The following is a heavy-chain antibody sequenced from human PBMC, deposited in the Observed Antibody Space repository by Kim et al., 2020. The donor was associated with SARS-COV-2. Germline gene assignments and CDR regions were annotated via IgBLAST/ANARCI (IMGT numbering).Heavy chain of an antibody. D-gene: IGHD4-17*01. CDR3: ARGGVTATRSLDY. V-gene: IGHV3-21*01. CDR1: GFTFGIYT. Sequence: GGSLRLSCAASGFTFGIYTMTWIRQAPGKGLELVSYISGNSMYIDYTDSVKGRFTVYRDNAKDALYLQMNSLRVEDTAVYYCARGGVTATRSLDYWGRGTLVTVSS. CDR2: ISGNSMYI. J-gene: IGHJ4*02.